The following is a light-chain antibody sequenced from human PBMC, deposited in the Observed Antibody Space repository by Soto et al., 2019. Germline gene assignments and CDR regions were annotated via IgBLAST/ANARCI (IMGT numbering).Light chain of an antibody. J-gene: IGLJ1*01. CDR3: SSYTSTMTNV. CDR2: DVV. V-gene: IGLV2-14*03. Sequence: SVLPQPASVSGSPGQSITISCTGTSSDVGGFNSVSWYQLRPGTAPKLILYDVVDRPSGVSYRFSGSKSGNTASLTISGLQAADEADYFCSSYTSTMTNVFGSGTRSPS. CDR1: SSDVGGFNS.